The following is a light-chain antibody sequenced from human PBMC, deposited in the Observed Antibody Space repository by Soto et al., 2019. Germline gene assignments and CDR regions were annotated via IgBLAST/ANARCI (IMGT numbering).Light chain of an antibody. CDR3: QQYDSSPNT. V-gene: IGKV3-20*01. J-gene: IGKJ5*01. CDR1: QSLSRRY. CDR2: GAS. Sequence: EIVLTQSPGTLSLSPGERATLSCRASQSLSRRYLAWYQQKTGRPPRLLIYGASTTATGIPDRFSGFGSGTDFTLIISRLEPEDFAVYFCQQYDSSPNTFGQGTRLEIK.